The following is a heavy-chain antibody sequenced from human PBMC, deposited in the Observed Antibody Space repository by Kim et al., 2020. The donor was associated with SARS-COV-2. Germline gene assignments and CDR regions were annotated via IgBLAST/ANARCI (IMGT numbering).Heavy chain of an antibody. V-gene: IGHV7-4-1*02. J-gene: IGHJ4*02. D-gene: IGHD3-10*01. Sequence: YAQGFTGRFVFSLDTSVSTAYLQISSLKAEDTAVYYCARLYPMVRGVIDYWGQGTLVTVSS. CDR3: ARLYPMVRGVIDY.